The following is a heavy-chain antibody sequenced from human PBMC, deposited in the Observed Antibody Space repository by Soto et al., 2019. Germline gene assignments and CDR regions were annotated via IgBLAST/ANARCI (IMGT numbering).Heavy chain of an antibody. V-gene: IGHV1-18*01. CDR3: AREGGALYSSGWYNYYYYYGMDV. D-gene: IGHD6-19*01. CDR1: GYTFTSYG. Sequence: GASVKVSCKASGYTFTSYGISWVRQAPGQGLEWMGWISAYNGNTNYAQKLQGRVTMTTDTSTSTAYMELRSLRSDDTAVYYCAREGGALYSSGWYNYYYYYGMDVWGQGTTVTVSS. CDR2: ISAYNGNT. J-gene: IGHJ6*02.